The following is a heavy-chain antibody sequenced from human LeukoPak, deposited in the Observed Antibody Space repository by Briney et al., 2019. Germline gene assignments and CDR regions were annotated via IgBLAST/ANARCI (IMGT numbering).Heavy chain of an antibody. Sequence: ASVKVSCKASGYTFTSYGISWVRQDPGQGLEWMGWISAYNGNTNYAQKLQGRVTMTTDTSTSTAYMELRSLRSDDTAVYYCARHIAAADAFDIWGQGTMVTVSS. CDR1: GYTFTSYG. CDR2: ISAYNGNT. V-gene: IGHV1-18*01. D-gene: IGHD6-13*01. J-gene: IGHJ3*02. CDR3: ARHIAAADAFDI.